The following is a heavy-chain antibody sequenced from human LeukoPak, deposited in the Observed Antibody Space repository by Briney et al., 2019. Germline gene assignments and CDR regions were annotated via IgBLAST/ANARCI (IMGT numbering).Heavy chain of an antibody. Sequence: GGSLRLSCAPSGFTFGSYAMSWVRQAPGKGLEWLSAISGSGGNTYYADSVKGRFTISRDNSQNTLYLQMNSLRPEDTAVYYCAKDLTDGGWYEPYFDYWGQGTLVTVSS. V-gene: IGHV3-23*01. J-gene: IGHJ4*02. CDR2: ISGSGGNT. CDR1: GFTFGSYA. D-gene: IGHD6-19*01. CDR3: AKDLTDGGWYEPYFDY.